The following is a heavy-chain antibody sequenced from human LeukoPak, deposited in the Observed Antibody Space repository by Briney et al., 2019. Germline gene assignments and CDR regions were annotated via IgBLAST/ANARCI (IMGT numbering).Heavy chain of an antibody. CDR2: VNPKSAST. CDR3: ARVALRVGATYFDY. V-gene: IGHV1-2*04. Sequence: GASVKVSCKASGYTFTSYGISWVRQAPGQGLEWMGWVNPKSASTNYAQKFQGWVTLTRDTSISTAYMELSSLTSDDTAVYYCARVALRVGATYFDYWGQGTLVTVSS. J-gene: IGHJ4*02. CDR1: GYTFTSYG. D-gene: IGHD1-26*01.